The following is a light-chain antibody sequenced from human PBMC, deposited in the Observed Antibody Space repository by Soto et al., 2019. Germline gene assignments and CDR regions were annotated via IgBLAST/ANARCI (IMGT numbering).Light chain of an antibody. J-gene: IGKJ1*01. CDR1: QSVSSSY. CDR2: GAS. V-gene: IGKV3-20*01. CDR3: QQYGSSPQT. Sequence: EIVFTQSPGTLSLSPGERATLSCRASQSVSSSYLAWYQQKPGQAPRLLIYGASSRATWIPDRFSGSGSGTDFTLTISRLEPEDFAVYYCQQYGSSPQTFGQGNKVEIK.